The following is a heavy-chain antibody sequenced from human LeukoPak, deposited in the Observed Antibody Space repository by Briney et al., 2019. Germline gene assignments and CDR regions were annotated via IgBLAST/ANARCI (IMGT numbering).Heavy chain of an antibody. Sequence: GGSLRLSCAASGFTFSSYWMSWVRQAPGKGLEWVANMKYDGSEKYYVDSVKGRFTISRDNAKNSLYLQMYSLRAEDTAVYYCARDIEAAGLFLDYWGQGTLVTVSS. D-gene: IGHD6-13*01. CDR3: ARDIEAAGLFLDY. J-gene: IGHJ4*02. CDR1: GFTFSSYW. CDR2: MKYDGSEK. V-gene: IGHV3-7*01.